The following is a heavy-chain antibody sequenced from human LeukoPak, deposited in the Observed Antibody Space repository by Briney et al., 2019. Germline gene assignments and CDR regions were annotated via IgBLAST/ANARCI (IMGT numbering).Heavy chain of an antibody. D-gene: IGHD6-13*01. CDR2: ISSSSSTI. Sequence: PGGSLRLSCAASGFTFSSYALNWVRQAPGKGLEWVSYISSSSSTIYYTDSVKGRFTISRDNAKNSLYLQMNSLRDEDTAVYYWARSIAAAGYNVLDIWGKGKRVTVS. V-gene: IGHV3-48*02. J-gene: IGHJ3*02. CDR3: ARSIAAAGYNVLDI. CDR1: GFTFSSYA.